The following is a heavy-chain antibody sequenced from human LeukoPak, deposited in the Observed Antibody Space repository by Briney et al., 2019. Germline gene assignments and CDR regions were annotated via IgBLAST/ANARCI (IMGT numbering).Heavy chain of an antibody. V-gene: IGHV3-23*01. CDR3: AKSITFLDTYFDI. Sequence: GGSLRLSCAASGFTFSNYAMSWVRQAPGKGLEWVSGISGSGAYSYYADSVKGRFTISRDNSKNTLYVQMNSLRAADTAVYYCAKSITFLDTYFDIWGQGTMVTVSS. J-gene: IGHJ3*02. CDR2: ISGSGAYS. D-gene: IGHD3-16*01. CDR1: GFTFSNYA.